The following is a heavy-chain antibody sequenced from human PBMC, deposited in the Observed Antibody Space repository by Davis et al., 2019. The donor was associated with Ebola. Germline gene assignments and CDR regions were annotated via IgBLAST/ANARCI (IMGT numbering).Heavy chain of an antibody. J-gene: IGHJ1*01. CDR1: GYSFTNHW. CDR2: IYPGDSHT. D-gene: IGHD6-13*01. V-gene: IGHV5-51*01. Sequence: GESLKISCKGSGYSFTNHWIGWVRHKPGKGLEWMGIIYPGDSHTKYSPSFQGQVTISADKSISTAYLQWSSLKASDTAMYYCARHDGGGIAAAGTEYFQHWGQGTLVTVSS. CDR3: ARHDGGGIAAAGTEYFQH.